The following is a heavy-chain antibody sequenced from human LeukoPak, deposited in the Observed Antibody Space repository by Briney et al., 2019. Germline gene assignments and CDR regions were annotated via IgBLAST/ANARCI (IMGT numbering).Heavy chain of an antibody. CDR3: ARDEGGSYLGDAFDI. J-gene: IGHJ3*02. CDR2: ISSTSTTT. D-gene: IGHD1-26*01. Sequence: TGGSLRLSCAASGFTFSSYSMNWVRQAPGKGLEWVSYISSTSTTTYYADSVKDRFTISRDNAKNSLYLQMNSLRDEDTAVHYCARDEGGSYLGDAFDIWGQGTMVTVSS. CDR1: GFTFSSYS. V-gene: IGHV3-48*02.